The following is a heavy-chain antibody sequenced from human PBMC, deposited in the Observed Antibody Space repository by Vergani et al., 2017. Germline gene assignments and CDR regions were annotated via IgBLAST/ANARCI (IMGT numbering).Heavy chain of an antibody. Sequence: EVQLVESGGGLVQPGGSLRLSCAASGFTFSSYWMSWVRQAPGKGLEWVANIKQDGSEKYYVDSVKGRFTISRDNAKNSLYLQMNSLRAEDTAVYYCAKDYRYCSGGSCATRYYFDYWGQGTLVTVSS. CDR2: IKQDGSEK. V-gene: IGHV3-7*01. J-gene: IGHJ4*02. CDR1: GFTFSSYW. D-gene: IGHD2-15*01. CDR3: AKDYRYCSGGSCATRYYFDY.